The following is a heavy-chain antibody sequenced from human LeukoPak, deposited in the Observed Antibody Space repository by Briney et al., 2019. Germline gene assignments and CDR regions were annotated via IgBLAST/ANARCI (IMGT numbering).Heavy chain of an antibody. CDR3: AKEAYYYDSSGYYHFDY. V-gene: IGHV3-30*02. J-gene: IGHJ4*02. Sequence: GGSLRLSCAASGFTFSSYGMHWVRQAPGKGLEWVAFIRYDGSNKYYADSVKGRFTISRDNSKNTLYLQMNSLRAEDTAVYYCAKEAYYYDSSGYYHFDYWGQGTLVTVPS. D-gene: IGHD3-22*01. CDR1: GFTFSSYG. CDR2: IRYDGSNK.